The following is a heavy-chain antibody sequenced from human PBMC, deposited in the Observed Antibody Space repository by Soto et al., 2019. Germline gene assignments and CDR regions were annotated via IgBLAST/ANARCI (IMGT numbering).Heavy chain of an antibody. CDR2: IGTDGNT. CDR1: GFTFNSYA. V-gene: IGHV3-23*01. Sequence: XSLRLSSAASGFTFNSYAMYWVRQAPGKGLAWFSAIGTDGNTYYANSVKGRFTISRDNSRTTLYLQMNSLRVEDTALYYCVRKYPGTRPFDYRGQGTLVTVSS. CDR3: VRKYPGTRPFDY. J-gene: IGHJ4*01. D-gene: IGHD2-2*01.